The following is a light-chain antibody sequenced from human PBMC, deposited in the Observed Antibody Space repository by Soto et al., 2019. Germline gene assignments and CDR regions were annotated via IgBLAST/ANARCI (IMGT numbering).Light chain of an antibody. J-gene: IGLJ2*01. CDR3: LLYYSGARPV. Sequence: QAVVTQEPSLTVSPGGTVTLTCGSSTGAVTSGHYPYWFQQKPGQAPRTLIYDTSYKHSWTPARFSGSLLGGKAALTLSGAQPEDEAEYYRLLYYSGARPVFGGGTKLTVL. V-gene: IGLV7-46*01. CDR2: DTS. CDR1: TGAVTSGHY.